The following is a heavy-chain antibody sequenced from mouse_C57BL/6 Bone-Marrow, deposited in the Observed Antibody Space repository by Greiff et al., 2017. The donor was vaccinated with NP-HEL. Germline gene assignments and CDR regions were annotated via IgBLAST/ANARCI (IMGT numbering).Heavy chain of an antibody. J-gene: IGHJ2*01. D-gene: IGHD2-4*01. CDR3: ARYDWAALFDY. Sequence: QVQLQQPGAELVMPGASVKLSCKASGYTFTSYWMHWVKQRPGQGLEWIGEIDPSDSYTNYNQKFKGKSTLTVDKSSSTAYMQLSSLTSEDSAVYYCARYDWAALFDYWGKGTTLTVSS. CDR2: IDPSDSYT. V-gene: IGHV1-69*01. CDR1: GYTFTSYW.